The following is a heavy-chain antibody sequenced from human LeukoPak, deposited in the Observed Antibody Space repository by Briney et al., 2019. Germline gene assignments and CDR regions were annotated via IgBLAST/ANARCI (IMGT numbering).Heavy chain of an antibody. D-gene: IGHD1-7*01. CDR2: IYYSGST. Sequence: SETLSLTCTVSGGSISSSSYYWGWIRQPPGKGLEWIGSIYYSGSTYYNPSLKSRVTISVDTSKNQFSLKLSSVTAADTAVYYCARDRGLELRMDVWGQGTTVTVSS. CDR1: GGSISSSSYY. J-gene: IGHJ6*02. V-gene: IGHV4-39*02. CDR3: ARDRGLELRMDV.